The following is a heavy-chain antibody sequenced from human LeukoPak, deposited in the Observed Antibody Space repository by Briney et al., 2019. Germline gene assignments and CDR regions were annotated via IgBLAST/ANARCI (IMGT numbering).Heavy chain of an antibody. CDR1: GGSFSGYY. D-gene: IGHD5-12*01. J-gene: IGHJ4*02. Sequence: KASETLSLTCAVYGGSFSGYYWSWIRQPPGKGLEWIGEINHSGSTNYNPSLKSRVTTSVDTSKNQFSLKLSSVTAAGTAVYYCAREWHHVFDYWGQGNLVTVSS. CDR2: INHSGST. V-gene: IGHV4-34*01. CDR3: AREWHHVFDY.